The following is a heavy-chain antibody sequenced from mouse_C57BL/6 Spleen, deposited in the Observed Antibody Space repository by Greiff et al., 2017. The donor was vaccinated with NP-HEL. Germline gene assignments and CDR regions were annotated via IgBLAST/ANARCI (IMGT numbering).Heavy chain of an antibody. CDR2: IDPSDSYT. Sequence: QVQLQQPGAELVRPGTSVKLSCKASGYTFTSYWMHWVKQRPGQGLEWIGVIDPSDSYTNYNQKFKGKATLTVDTSSSTAYMQLSSLTSEDSAVYYCARGVYDYDGGYFDYWGQGTTLTVSS. CDR1: GYTFTSYW. CDR3: ARGVYDYDGGYFDY. D-gene: IGHD2-4*01. J-gene: IGHJ2*01. V-gene: IGHV1-59*01.